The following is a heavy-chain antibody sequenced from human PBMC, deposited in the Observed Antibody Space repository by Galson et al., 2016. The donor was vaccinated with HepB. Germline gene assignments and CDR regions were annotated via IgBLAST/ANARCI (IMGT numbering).Heavy chain of an antibody. CDR1: GASITSGHYW. CDR3: AGAPYYYYDHRGYHHRSRSFHS. J-gene: IGHJ4*02. D-gene: IGHD3-22*01. V-gene: IGHV4-30-4*08. Sequence: TLSLTCTVSGASITSGHYWWSWIRQTPGKGLEWIGYILNTGSTYYSPSLESRIAISVDTSINHFSLTLTSVTAADTGVYFCAGAPYYYYDHRGYHHRSRSFHSWGQGTLVIVSS. CDR2: ILNTGST.